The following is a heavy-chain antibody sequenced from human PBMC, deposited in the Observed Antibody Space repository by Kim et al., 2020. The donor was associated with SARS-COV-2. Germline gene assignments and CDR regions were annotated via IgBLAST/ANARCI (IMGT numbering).Heavy chain of an antibody. CDR3: ARRGSSSPNWFDP. J-gene: IGHJ5*02. Sequence: SETLSLTCTVSGGSISSSSYYWGWIRQPPGKGLEWIGSIYYSGSTYYNPSLKSRVTISVDTSKNQFSLKLSSVTAADTAVYYCARRGSSSPNWFDPWGQGTLVTVSS. V-gene: IGHV4-39*01. CDR1: GGSISSSSYY. D-gene: IGHD6-13*01. CDR2: IYYSGST.